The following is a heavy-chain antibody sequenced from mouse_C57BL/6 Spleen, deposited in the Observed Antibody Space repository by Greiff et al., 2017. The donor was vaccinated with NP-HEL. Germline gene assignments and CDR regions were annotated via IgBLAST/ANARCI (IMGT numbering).Heavy chain of an antibody. CDR1: GYTFTSYW. J-gene: IGHJ2*01. CDR2: IDPSDSYT. CDR3: AREDYGSREGFDY. V-gene: IGHV1-69*01. D-gene: IGHD1-1*01. Sequence: QVQLQQPGAELVMPGASVKLSCKASGYTFTSYWMHWVKQRPGQGLEWIGEIDPSDSYTNYNQKFKGKSTLTVDKSSSTAYMQLSSLTSEDSAVYYCAREDYGSREGFDYWGQGTTLTVSS.